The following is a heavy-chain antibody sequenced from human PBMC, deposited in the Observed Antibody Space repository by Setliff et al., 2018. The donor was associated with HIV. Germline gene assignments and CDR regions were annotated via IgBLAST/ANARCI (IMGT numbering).Heavy chain of an antibody. CDR1: GYTFTGHY. CDR3: ARGGRVDESRGYYYPLMY. V-gene: IGHV1-2*02. J-gene: IGHJ4*02. D-gene: IGHD3-22*01. CDR2: INPNSGGT. Sequence: ASVKVSCKAHGYTFTGHYMHWVRQAPGQGLEWMGWINPNSGGTNYAQKFQGRVTMTRDTSISTAYMELSRLRSDDTAVYYCARGGRVDESRGYYYPLMYWGQGTLVTVSS.